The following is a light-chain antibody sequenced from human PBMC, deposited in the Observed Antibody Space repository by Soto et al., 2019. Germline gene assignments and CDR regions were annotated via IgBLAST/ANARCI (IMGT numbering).Light chain of an antibody. CDR3: QQYGSSPRT. V-gene: IGKV3-20*01. J-gene: IGKJ1*01. CDR1: QSFRGL. CDR2: RAS. Sequence: EIVLTQSPGTLSLSPGERATLSCRASQSFRGLLAWYQQKPGQAPRLLIYRASGRATGIPDRFSGSGSGTDFTLTISRLEPEDFAVYYCQQYGSSPRTFGQGTKVDIK.